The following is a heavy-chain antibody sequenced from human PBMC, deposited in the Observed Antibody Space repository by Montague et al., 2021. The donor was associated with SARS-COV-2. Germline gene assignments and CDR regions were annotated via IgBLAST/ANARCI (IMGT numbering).Heavy chain of an antibody. CDR3: ARGRQHINMVVVVVTGGEYYLEI. CDR1: DGSFSDYS. J-gene: IGHJ4*02. Sequence: SETLSLTCAVYDGSFSDYSWTWIRQPPGKGLERIGEINHRGSTNYNPSLKSRVTISVDTSKNQFSLKMTSVTAADTAVYYCARGRQHINMVVVVVTGGEYYLEIWGQGTLVGVAS. V-gene: IGHV4-34*01. D-gene: IGHD3-22*01. CDR2: INHRGST.